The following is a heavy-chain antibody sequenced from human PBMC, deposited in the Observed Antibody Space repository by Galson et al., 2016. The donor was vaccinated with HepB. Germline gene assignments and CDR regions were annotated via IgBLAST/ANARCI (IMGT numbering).Heavy chain of an antibody. V-gene: IGHV1-46*01. Sequence: SVKVSCKASGYTFISYYVHWVRQAPGQGLEWMGIINPNSGSTSYAQQFQGRVTMTRDTSTSTVYMELSSLGSEDTAMYYCARGAVRVAATRFYCFDPWGQGTLVTVSS. CDR3: ARGAVRVAATRFYCFDP. J-gene: IGHJ5*02. D-gene: IGHD2-15*01. CDR1: GYTFISYY. CDR2: INPNSGST.